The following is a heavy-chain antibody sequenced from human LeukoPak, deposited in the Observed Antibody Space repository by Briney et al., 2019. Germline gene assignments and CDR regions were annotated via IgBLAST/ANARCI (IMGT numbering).Heavy chain of an antibody. Sequence: SVKVSCKASGCIFSSYAIRWVRQAPGQGLEWMGGLIPIFGTANYAQKFQGRVTITADESTSTAYMELSSLRSEDTAVYYCAREYGSGSYYNKVFDVWGQGTLVTVSS. V-gene: IGHV1-69*01. D-gene: IGHD3-10*01. CDR1: GCIFSSYA. CDR2: LIPIFGTA. CDR3: AREYGSGSYYNKVFDV. J-gene: IGHJ4*02.